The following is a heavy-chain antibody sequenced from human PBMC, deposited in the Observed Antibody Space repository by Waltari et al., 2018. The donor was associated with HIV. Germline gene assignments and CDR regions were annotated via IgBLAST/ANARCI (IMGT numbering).Heavy chain of an antibody. D-gene: IGHD3-10*01. CDR1: GGSISSSSNY. CDR3: ARRVTMVREWAEG. CDR2: IYYSGST. Sequence: QLQLQESGPGLVKPSETLSLTCTVSGGSISSSSNYWGWIRQPPGKGLEWIGSIYYSGSTYYNPSLKSRVTISVDTSKNQFSLKLSSVTAADTAVYYCARRVTMVREWAEGWGQGTLVTVSS. V-gene: IGHV4-39*01. J-gene: IGHJ4*02.